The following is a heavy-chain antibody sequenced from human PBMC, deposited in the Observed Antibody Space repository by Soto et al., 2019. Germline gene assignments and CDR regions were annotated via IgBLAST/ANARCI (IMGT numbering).Heavy chain of an antibody. CDR1: GGSISSGDYY. Sequence: SETLSLTCTVSGGSISSGDYYWSWIRQPPGKGLEWIGYIYYSGSTYYNPSLKSRVTISVDTSKNQFSLKLSSVTAADTAVYYCARDVGIAAAGTFWFDPWGQGTLVTVSS. CDR3: ARDVGIAAAGTFWFDP. J-gene: IGHJ5*02. D-gene: IGHD6-13*01. CDR2: IYYSGST. V-gene: IGHV4-30-4*02.